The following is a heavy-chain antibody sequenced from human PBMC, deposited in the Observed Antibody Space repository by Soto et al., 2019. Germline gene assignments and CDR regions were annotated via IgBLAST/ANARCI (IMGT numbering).Heavy chain of an antibody. D-gene: IGHD2-21*02. J-gene: IGHJ3*02. V-gene: IGHV4-39*01. Sequence: SETLSLTCTVSGGSISSSDYYWGWIRQPPGKGLEWIGSLYYSGITYYNPSLKSRVTKSVDTSKNHFSLKLRSVTAADAAVYYCGRHLSQIVGVTAIPIGFDIWGQGTMVTVSS. CDR3: GRHLSQIVGVTAIPIGFDI. CDR2: LYYSGIT. CDR1: GGSISSSDYY.